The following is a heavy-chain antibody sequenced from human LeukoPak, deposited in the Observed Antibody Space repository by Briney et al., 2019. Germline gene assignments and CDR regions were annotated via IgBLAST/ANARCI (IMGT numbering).Heavy chain of an antibody. D-gene: IGHD2-15*01. J-gene: IGHJ4*02. V-gene: IGHV4-34*01. CDR3: ARLCSGGSGSPDY. CDR2: IDHTGRT. Sequence: SQTLSLTCAVYGGSFSGFYWSWIRQCPGKGLEWIGEIDHTGRTNHNPSLKSRVTVSVDTSQNQFSLKLSSVTAADTAVYYCARLCSGGSGSPDYWGQGTQVTVSS. CDR1: GGSFSGFY.